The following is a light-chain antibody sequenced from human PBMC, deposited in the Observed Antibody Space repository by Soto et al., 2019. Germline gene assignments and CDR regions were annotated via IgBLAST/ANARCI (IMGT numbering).Light chain of an antibody. CDR3: CTYAGHVPK. CDR1: SSDVGYYDL. V-gene: IGLV2-23*02. J-gene: IGLJ3*02. Sequence: SVLTQPGSVCGSPGQSITISCTRTSSDVGYYDLVSWYQQHPGKAPKLIIFEVTQRPSGISDRFSASKSGFTASLTISGLQPEDEAVYFCCTYAGHVPKFGGGTK. CDR2: EVT.